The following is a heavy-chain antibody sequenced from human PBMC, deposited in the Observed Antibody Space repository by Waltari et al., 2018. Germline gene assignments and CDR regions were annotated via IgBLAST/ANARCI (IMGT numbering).Heavy chain of an antibody. V-gene: IGHV5-51*01. D-gene: IGHD5-12*01. CDR2: IYPGDSDT. CDR1: GYRFNSYW. Sequence: EVQLVQSGAEVKKPGESLKLSCKGSGYRFNSYWNGRVRQMPGKGLEWMGIIYPGDSDTRDSPSVQGQVTISADKSISTAYLQWSSLKASDTAMYYCARPEIVATNWYFDLWGRGTLVTVSS. J-gene: IGHJ2*01. CDR3: ARPEIVATNWYFDL.